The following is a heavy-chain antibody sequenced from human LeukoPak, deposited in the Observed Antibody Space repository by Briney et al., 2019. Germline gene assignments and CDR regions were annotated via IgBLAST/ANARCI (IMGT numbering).Heavy chain of an antibody. D-gene: IGHD6-19*01. Sequence: ASVKVSCKASGYTFTSYYMHWVRQAPGQGLEWMGIINPSGGSTSYAQKFQGRVTMTRDTSISTAYMELSRLRSDDTAVYYCARTSMAGTEGFDYWGQGTLVTVSS. CDR3: ARTSMAGTEGFDY. CDR1: GYTFTSYY. CDR2: INPSGGST. J-gene: IGHJ4*02. V-gene: IGHV1-46*01.